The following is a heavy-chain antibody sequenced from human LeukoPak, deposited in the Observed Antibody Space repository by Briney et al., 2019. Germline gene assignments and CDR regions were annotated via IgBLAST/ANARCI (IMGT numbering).Heavy chain of an antibody. CDR1: GFTFSDYY. CDR3: ARAGPLYYDILTGNRFDY. CDR2: ISSSGSTI. D-gene: IGHD3-9*01. Sequence: GGSLRLSCAASGFTFSDYYMSWIRQAPGKGLEWVSYISSSGSTIYYADSVKGRFTISRDNAKNSLYLQMNSLRAEDTAVYYCARAGPLYYDILTGNRFDYWGQGTLVTVSS. V-gene: IGHV3-11*01. J-gene: IGHJ4*02.